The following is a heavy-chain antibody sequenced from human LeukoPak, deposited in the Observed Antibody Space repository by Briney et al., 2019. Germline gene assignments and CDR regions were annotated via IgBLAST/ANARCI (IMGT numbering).Heavy chain of an antibody. Sequence: QPGGSLRLSCAASGFTFSSYGMHWVRQAPGKGLEWVAFIRYDGSNKYYADSVKGRFTISRDNSKNTLYLQMNSLRAEDTAVYYCAKVDTAMVKRFDYYYMDVWGKGTTVTVSS. CDR2: IRYDGSNK. CDR1: GFTFSSYG. V-gene: IGHV3-30*02. J-gene: IGHJ6*03. CDR3: AKVDTAMVKRFDYYYMDV. D-gene: IGHD5-18*01.